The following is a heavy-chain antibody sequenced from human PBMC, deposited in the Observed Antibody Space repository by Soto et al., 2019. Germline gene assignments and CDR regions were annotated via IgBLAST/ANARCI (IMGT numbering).Heavy chain of an antibody. J-gene: IGHJ6*03. CDR3: ARRSFYHHRDHCYHMYV. CDR2: INHSGST. CDR1: GGSFSGYY. Sequence: PSETLSLTCAVYGGSFSGYYWSWIRQPPGKGLEWIGEINHSGSTNYNPSLKSRVTISVDTSKNQFSLKLSSVTAADTAVYYCARRSFYHHRDHCYHMYVWGQGTTVPVSS. V-gene: IGHV4-34*01. D-gene: IGHD3-3*02.